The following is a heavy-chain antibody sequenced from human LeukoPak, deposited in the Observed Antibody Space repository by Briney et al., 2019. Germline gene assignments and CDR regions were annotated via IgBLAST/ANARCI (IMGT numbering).Heavy chain of an antibody. CDR2: IRSKAYGGTT. J-gene: IGHJ4*02. V-gene: IGHV3-49*04. Sequence: GGALRLSCTASGFIFRDYFMSWVRQSPGKGLEWVGIIRSKAYGGTTKYAASMKGSFTISRDDCKSTPYLQMNSLKTEDTAVYFCTREWDKHSGGDCYLGFDSWGQGTLVTVSS. D-gene: IGHD2-21*01. CDR3: TREWDKHSGGDCYLGFDS. CDR1: GFIFRDYF.